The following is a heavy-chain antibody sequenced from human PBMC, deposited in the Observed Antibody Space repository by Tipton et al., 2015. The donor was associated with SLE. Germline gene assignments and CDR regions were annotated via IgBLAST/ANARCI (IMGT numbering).Heavy chain of an antibody. J-gene: IGHJ4*02. CDR2: IHPGDSDT. CDR1: GYSFTSYW. CDR3: ARGTLAATSRFAY. Sequence: QLVQSGAEVKKPGESLKISCKGSGYSFTSYWIAWVRQMPGKGLEWMGVIHPGDSDTRYSPSFQGQVTISADKSSSTAHLQWSSLKTSDTAMYYCARGTLAATSRFAYWGQGTLVTVSS. D-gene: IGHD5-12*01. V-gene: IGHV5-51*01.